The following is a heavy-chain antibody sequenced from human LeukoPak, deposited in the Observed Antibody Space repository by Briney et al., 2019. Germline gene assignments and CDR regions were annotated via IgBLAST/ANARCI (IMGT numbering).Heavy chain of an antibody. CDR1: GFTFSSYG. CDR2: IRYDGSNK. CDR3: AKGRYYYGSAQGY. V-gene: IGHV3-30*02. Sequence: GGSLRLSCAASGFTFSSYGMHWVRQAPGKGLEWVAFIRYDGSNKYYADSVKGRFTISRDNSKNTLYLQMNSLRAEDTAVYYCAKGRYYYGSAQGYWGQGTLVTVSA. D-gene: IGHD3-10*01. J-gene: IGHJ4*02.